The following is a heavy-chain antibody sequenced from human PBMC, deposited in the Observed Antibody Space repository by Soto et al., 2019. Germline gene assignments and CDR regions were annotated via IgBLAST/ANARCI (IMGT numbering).Heavy chain of an antibody. V-gene: IGHV4-59*01. CDR1: CGSISSYY. CDR2: IYYSGST. CDR3: ARIDFWSGYSVYYYGMDV. D-gene: IGHD3-3*01. J-gene: IGHJ6*02. Sequence: ASETLSLTCTGSCGSISSYYWSWIRQPPWKGLEWIGYIYYSGSTNYNPSLKSRVTISVDPSKNQFSLKLSSVTAADTAVYYCARIDFWSGYSVYYYGMDVWGQGTTVTVSS.